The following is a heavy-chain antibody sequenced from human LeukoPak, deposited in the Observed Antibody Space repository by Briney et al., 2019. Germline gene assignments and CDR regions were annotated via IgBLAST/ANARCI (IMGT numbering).Heavy chain of an antibody. CDR3: AAGYCSGGTCYPPYWPFDN. CDR1: GASFSGGYY. Sequence: SETLSLTCAVSGASFSGGYYWTWIRPPPGKGLEWIGEVNHVGITNYNPSLKRPATISVDTSRNQFSLKLTSVTAADTAMYYCAAGYCSGGTCYPPYWPFDNWGQGTLVTVSS. D-gene: IGHD2-15*01. J-gene: IGHJ4*02. CDR2: VNHVGIT. V-gene: IGHV4-34*01.